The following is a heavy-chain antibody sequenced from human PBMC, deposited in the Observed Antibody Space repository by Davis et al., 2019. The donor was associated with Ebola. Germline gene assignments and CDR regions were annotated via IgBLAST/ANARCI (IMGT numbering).Heavy chain of an antibody. CDR1: GDTTAIHY. CDR3: AGIGNNWHAPLDY. J-gene: IGHJ4*02. D-gene: IGHD1-1*01. CDR2: VYNSGAT. Sequence: PSETLSLTCTVSGDTTAIHYYSWVRQSPGKGLEWIGYVYNSGATDYNPPLKSRVTISLDTSKTQVSLNLNSVTAADTAIYFCAGIGNNWHAPLDYWGQGTRVTVSS. V-gene: IGHV4-59*11.